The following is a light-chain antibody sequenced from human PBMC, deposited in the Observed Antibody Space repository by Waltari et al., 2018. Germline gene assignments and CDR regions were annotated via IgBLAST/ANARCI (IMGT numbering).Light chain of an antibody. Sequence: QSVLTQPPSVSGAPGQRVTISCTGSSSNIGAGYDVHWYQHLPGTAPKLLIYGNTNRTSGGPDQFSGSKSGTSASLVSTGLQAEEEANYYCQSYDTRLGAWVFGGGTKLTVL. CDR2: GNT. CDR3: QSYDTRLGAWV. J-gene: IGLJ3*02. CDR1: SSNIGAGYD. V-gene: IGLV1-40*01.